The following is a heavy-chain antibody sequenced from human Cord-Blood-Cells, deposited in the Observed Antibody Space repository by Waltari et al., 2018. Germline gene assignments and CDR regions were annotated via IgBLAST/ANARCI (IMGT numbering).Heavy chain of an antibody. CDR2: IKSKTDGGTT. V-gene: IGHV3-15*01. CDR3: TTSPPDSSWYYCDY. Sequence: EWVGRIKSKTDGGTTDYAAPVKGRFTISRDDSKNTLYLQMNSLKTEDTAVYYCTTSPPDSSWYYCDYWGQGTLVTVSS. D-gene: IGHD6-13*01. J-gene: IGHJ4*02.